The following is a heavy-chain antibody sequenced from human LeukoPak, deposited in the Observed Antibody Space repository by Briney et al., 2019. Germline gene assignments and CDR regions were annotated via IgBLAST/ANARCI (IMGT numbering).Heavy chain of an antibody. CDR2: ISASGGTT. V-gene: IGHV3-23*01. Sequence: PGGSLRLSCAASGFTFSSSAMSWVRQAPGKGLEWVSSISASGGTTYYADSVKGRFTISRDNSKNTFNLQMNSLRAEDTALYYCAKDFHGDFPYFFDYWGQGTLVTVSS. J-gene: IGHJ4*02. CDR1: GFTFSSSA. CDR3: AKDFHGDFPYFFDY.